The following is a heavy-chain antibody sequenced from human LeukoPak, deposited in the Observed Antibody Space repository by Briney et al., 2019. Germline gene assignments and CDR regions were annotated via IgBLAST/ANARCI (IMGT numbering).Heavy chain of an antibody. CDR3: AKQRMATITVDY. J-gene: IGHJ4*02. Sequence: GGSLRLSCAASGFTFSSYSMNWVRQAPGKGLEWVSAISGSGGSTYYADSVKGRFTISRDNSKNTLYLQMNSLRAEDTAVYYCAKQRMATITVDYWGQGTLVTVSS. D-gene: IGHD5-24*01. CDR2: ISGSGGST. CDR1: GFTFSSYS. V-gene: IGHV3-23*01.